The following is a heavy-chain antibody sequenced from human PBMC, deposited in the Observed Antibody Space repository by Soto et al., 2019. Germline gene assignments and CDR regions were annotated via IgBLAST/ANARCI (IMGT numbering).Heavy chain of an antibody. CDR2: VNHSGST. CDR1: GGSFSAYY. Sequence: NPSETLSLTCAVYGGSFSAYYWSWIRQPPGKGLEWIGEVNHSGSTNYNPSLESRVTISIDTSKNQFSLKLSSVTAADTAVYYCARVRMTTATFYYYYAMDVWGQGTTVTVSS. D-gene: IGHD4-17*01. J-gene: IGHJ6*02. CDR3: ARVRMTTATFYYYYAMDV. V-gene: IGHV4-34*01.